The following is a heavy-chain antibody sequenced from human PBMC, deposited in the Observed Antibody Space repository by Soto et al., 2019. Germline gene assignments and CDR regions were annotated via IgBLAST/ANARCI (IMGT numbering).Heavy chain of an antibody. V-gene: IGHV6-1*01. CDR3: ARGGYSSSWYSSYYYYGMDV. D-gene: IGHD6-13*01. Sequence: SRTLSLTCAISGDSVSSNSAAWNWIRQSPSRGLEWLGRTYYRSKWYNDYAVSVKSRITINPDTSKNQFSLQLNSVTPEDTAVYYCARGGYSSSWYSSYYYYGMDVWGQGTTVTVSS. J-gene: IGHJ6*02. CDR1: GDSVSSNSAA. CDR2: TYYRSKWYN.